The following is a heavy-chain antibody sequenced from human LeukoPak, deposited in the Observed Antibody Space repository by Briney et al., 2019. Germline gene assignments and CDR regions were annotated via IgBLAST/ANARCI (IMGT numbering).Heavy chain of an antibody. Sequence: ASVKVSCKASGYTFGSYYMHWVRQAPGQGLEWMGILNPGRGNTGYAQKFQGRVTMTRDTSTSTVYMELSSLRSEDTAVYYCATQQLVRFVLRFQHWGQGTLVAVSS. CDR1: GYTFGSYY. CDR3: ATQQLVRFVLRFQH. CDR2: LNPGRGNT. V-gene: IGHV1-46*01. D-gene: IGHD6-13*01. J-gene: IGHJ1*01.